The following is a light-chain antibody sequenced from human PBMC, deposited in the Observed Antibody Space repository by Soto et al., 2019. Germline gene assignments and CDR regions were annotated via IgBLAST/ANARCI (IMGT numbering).Light chain of an antibody. V-gene: IGKV3-11*01. J-gene: IGKJ4*01. Sequence: EIVLTQSPATLSLSPGERVTLSCRASQSVSSYLAWYQQKPGQAPRLLIYEASNRAIGVPARFSGSGSGTDFTLTISSLEPEDFAVYSCQQRSNWLTFGGGTKVEIK. CDR1: QSVSSY. CDR2: EAS. CDR3: QQRSNWLT.